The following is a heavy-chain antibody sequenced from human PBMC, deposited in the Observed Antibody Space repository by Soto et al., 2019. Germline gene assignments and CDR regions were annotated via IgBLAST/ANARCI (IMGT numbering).Heavy chain of an antibody. CDR3: ATRDCTGGTCYFDY. V-gene: IGHV3-23*01. CDR1: GFTFSRTG. J-gene: IGHJ4*02. Sequence: EVQLLESGGGLVQPGGSLSLSCSASGFTFSRTGMNWVRQAPGKGLEWVSGTTASGDLTYYGDSVKGRFTISRDNSRNTLYLQMSYLRADDTAIYYCATRDCTGGTCYFDYWGQGTLVTVSS. CDR2: TTASGDLT. D-gene: IGHD2-8*02.